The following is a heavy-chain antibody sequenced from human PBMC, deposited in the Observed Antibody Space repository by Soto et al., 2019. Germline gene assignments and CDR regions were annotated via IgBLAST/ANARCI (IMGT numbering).Heavy chain of an antibody. CDR3: ARELYDILTGRANDAFDI. D-gene: IGHD3-9*01. CDR1: GGSISSYY. Sequence: SETLSLTCTVSGGSISSYYWSWIRQPPGKGLEWIGYIYHSGSTNYNPSLKSRVTISVDTSKNQFSLKLSSVTAADTAVYYCARELYDILTGRANDAFDIWGQGTMVT. V-gene: IGHV4-59*01. CDR2: IYHSGST. J-gene: IGHJ3*02.